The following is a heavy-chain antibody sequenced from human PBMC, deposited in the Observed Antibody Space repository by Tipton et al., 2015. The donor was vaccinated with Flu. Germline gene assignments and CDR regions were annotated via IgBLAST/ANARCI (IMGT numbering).Heavy chain of an antibody. V-gene: IGHV4-39*07. CDR2: ISASGST. J-gene: IGHJ3*02. CDR3: ARDLRGYSGYMGSDAFDM. D-gene: IGHD5-12*01. CDR1: GGSISSNSNY. Sequence: TLSLTCTVSGGSISSNSNYWGWIRQPPGKGLEWIGRISASGSTVYNSSLESRVTLSRDTSKNHFSLRLGSVTAADTALYYCARDLRGYSGYMGSDAFDMWGQGIMVTVSS.